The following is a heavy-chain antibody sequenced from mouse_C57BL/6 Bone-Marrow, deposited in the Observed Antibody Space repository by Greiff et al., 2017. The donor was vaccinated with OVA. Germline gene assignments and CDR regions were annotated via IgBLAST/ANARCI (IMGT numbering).Heavy chain of an antibody. CDR2: IDPSDSYT. Sequence: QVQLKESGTVLARPGASVKMSCKTSGYTFTSYWMHWVKQRPGQGLEWIGEIDPSDSYTNYNQKFKGKSTLTVDKSSSTAYMQLSSLTSEDSAVYYCAREAALLLRFFDVWGTGTTVTVSS. V-gene: IGHV1-69*01. CDR3: AREAALLLRFFDV. D-gene: IGHD1-1*01. CDR1: GYTFTSYW. J-gene: IGHJ1*03.